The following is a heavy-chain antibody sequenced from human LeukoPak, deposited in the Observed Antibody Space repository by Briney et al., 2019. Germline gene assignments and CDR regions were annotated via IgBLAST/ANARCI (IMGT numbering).Heavy chain of an antibody. J-gene: IGHJ4*02. CDR3: AKESPYRAPTRTYYFDY. D-gene: IGHD1-14*01. CDR1: GITFSSYT. CDR2: ISSSSTYI. V-gene: IGHV3-21*01. Sequence: GGSLRLSCVASGITFSSYTINWVRQAPGKGLEWVSSISSSSTYIYYADSVKGRFTISRDNAKNSLYLQMNSLRAEDTAVYYCAKESPYRAPTRTYYFDYWGQGTLVTVSS.